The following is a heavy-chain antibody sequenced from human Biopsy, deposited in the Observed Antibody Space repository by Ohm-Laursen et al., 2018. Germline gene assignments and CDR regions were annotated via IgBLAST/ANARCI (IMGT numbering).Heavy chain of an antibody. D-gene: IGHD3-3*01. CDR3: ARDLLEWSLPS. J-gene: IGHJ4*02. CDR2: IYPNSGDT. Sequence: ASVTASCQASGDAFLGYYLHWVRQAPGQGLEWMGSIYPNSGDTDFAQKFQGRVSMTRDTSVSTAYLELSSLRSDDTAIYYCARDLLEWSLPSWGQGTLVTVSS. CDR1: GDAFLGYY. V-gene: IGHV1-2*02.